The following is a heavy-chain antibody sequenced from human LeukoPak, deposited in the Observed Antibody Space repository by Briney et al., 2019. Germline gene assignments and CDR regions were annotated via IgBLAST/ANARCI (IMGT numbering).Heavy chain of an antibody. Sequence: GALRLSFAAAGFNFTSYSMNWARPAPGQGVEGVSSIISSSSYIYYTDSVKGRFTISRDNAKNSLYLQMKSRKAEDAAVYYCARDLDSRSGWAPPYWGQGTLVTVSS. D-gene: IGHD6-19*01. J-gene: IGHJ4*02. CDR2: IISSSSYI. V-gene: IGHV3-21*01. CDR1: GFNFTSYS. CDR3: ARDLDSRSGWAPPY.